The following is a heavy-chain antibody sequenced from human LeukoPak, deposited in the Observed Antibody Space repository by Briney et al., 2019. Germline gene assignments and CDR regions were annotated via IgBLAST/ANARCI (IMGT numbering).Heavy chain of an antibody. Sequence: SETLSLTCTVSGASISSYYWTWIRQPPGKGLEWIGYIYYSGSTNYNPSLKSRVTISVDTSKNQFSLKLSSVIAADTAVYYCARGVAADTGWFDPWGQGTLVTVSS. D-gene: IGHD1-26*01. CDR3: ARGVAADTGWFDP. J-gene: IGHJ5*02. CDR1: GASISSYY. CDR2: IYYSGST. V-gene: IGHV4-59*01.